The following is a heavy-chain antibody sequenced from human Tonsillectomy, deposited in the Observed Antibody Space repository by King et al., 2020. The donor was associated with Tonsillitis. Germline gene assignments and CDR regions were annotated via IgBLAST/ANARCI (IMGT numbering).Heavy chain of an antibody. J-gene: IGHJ3*02. V-gene: IGHV4-34*01. D-gene: IGHD6-19*01. Sequence: VQLQQWGAGLLKPSETLSLTCAVYGGSFSGYYWSWIRQPPGKGLGWIGEINHRGSTNYTPSLKCRVTISVDTSKNQFSLKLSAVTAADTAVYYCAREGKAVAGLAFDIWGQGTMVTVSS. CDR2: INHRGST. CDR3: AREGKAVAGLAFDI. CDR1: GGSFSGYY.